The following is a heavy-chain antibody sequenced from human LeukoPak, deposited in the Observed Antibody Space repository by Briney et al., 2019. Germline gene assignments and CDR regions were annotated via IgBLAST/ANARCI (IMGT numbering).Heavy chain of an antibody. CDR1: GFTFSSYD. J-gene: IGHJ3*02. CDR2: IGTAGDT. CDR3: ARAPRYKHAFDI. Sequence: PGGSLRLSCAASGFTFSSYDMHWVRQATGKGLEWVSAIGTAGDTYYPGSVKGRFTISRENAKNSLYPQMNSLRAGDTAVYYCARAPRYKHAFDIWGQGTMVTVSS. D-gene: IGHD1-14*01. V-gene: IGHV3-13*01.